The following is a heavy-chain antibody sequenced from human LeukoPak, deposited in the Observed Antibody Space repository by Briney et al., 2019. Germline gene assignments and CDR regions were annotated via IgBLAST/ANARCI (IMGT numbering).Heavy chain of an antibody. CDR2: IDGGGSST. V-gene: IGHV3-74*01. D-gene: IGHD2-15*01. J-gene: IGHJ4*02. CDR1: GFTFSYHW. Sequence: GGSLRLSCGASGFTFSYHWMHWVRQVPGKGLVWVSRIDGGGSSTSYADSVKGRFTISRDNSKNTLYLQMNSLRAEDTAIYYCAKEAYIVVVVAATTRVGYYFDYWGQGTLVTVSS. CDR3: AKEAYIVVVVAATTRVGYYFDY.